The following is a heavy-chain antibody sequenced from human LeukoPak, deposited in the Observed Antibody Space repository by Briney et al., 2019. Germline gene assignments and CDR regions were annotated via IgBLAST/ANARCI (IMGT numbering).Heavy chain of an antibody. J-gene: IGHJ4*02. V-gene: IGHV3-30-3*01. D-gene: IGHD5-18*01. CDR1: GFTFSSYA. Sequence: GGSLRLSCAASGFTFSSYAMHWVRQAPGKGLEWVAVISYDGSNKYYADSVKGRFTISRDNSKNTLYLQMNSLRAEDTAVYYCARDIRGYSYGSSFDYWGQGTLVTVSS. CDR3: ARDIRGYSYGSSFDY. CDR2: ISYDGSNK.